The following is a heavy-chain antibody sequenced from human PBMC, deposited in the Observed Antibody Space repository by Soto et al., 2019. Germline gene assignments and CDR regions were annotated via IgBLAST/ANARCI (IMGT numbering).Heavy chain of an antibody. CDR3: ASLEKSLYYYGMDV. Sequence: GGSLRLSCAASGFTFSSYSMNWVRQAPGKGLEWVSSISSSSSYIYYADSVKGRSTISRDNAKNSLYLQMSSLRAEDTAVYYCASLEKSLYYYGMDVWGQGTTVTVSS. CDR1: GFTFSSYS. J-gene: IGHJ6*02. CDR2: ISSSSSYI. V-gene: IGHV3-21*01.